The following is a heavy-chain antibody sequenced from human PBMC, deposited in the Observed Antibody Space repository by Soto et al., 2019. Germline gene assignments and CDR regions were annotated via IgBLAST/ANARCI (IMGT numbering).Heavy chain of an antibody. CDR1: GYTFTSYT. Sequence: ASVKVSCKASGYTFTSYTMNWVRQAPGQGLEWMGWISGYNGNTNYEQKFWGRVTMTTDTSTSTAYMELRSLRSDDTAVYYCGRDDKSYCGGDCPFDYWGQGTQVTVSS. J-gene: IGHJ4*02. V-gene: IGHV1-18*01. CDR3: GRDDKSYCGGDCPFDY. D-gene: IGHD2-21*02. CDR2: ISGYNGNT.